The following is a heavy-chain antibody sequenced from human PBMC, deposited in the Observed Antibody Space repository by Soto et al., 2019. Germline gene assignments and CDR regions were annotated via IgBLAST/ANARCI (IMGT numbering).Heavy chain of an antibody. CDR1: GFCLSIYA. D-gene: IGHD3-22*01. J-gene: IGHJ4*02. CDR3: TKDPAVFGSSGYYFVY. CDR2: IIGIGVST. Sequence: AGSLRLSCPASGFCLSIYAIRWDRHAPGKWLEWVSAIIGIGVSTYYADSVKGRFTISRDNSKNTMYLQMNSLRAEYTAIYYCTKDPAVFGSSGYYFVYWGQGTLVTVSS. V-gene: IGHV3-23*01.